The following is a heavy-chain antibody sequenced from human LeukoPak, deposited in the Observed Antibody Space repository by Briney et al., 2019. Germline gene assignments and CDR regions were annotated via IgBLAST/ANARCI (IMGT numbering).Heavy chain of an antibody. CDR2: IYYSGST. CDR1: GGSISSGGYY. J-gene: IGHJ5*02. D-gene: IGHD6-19*01. Sequence: SQTLSLTCTVSGGSISSGGYYWSWIRQHPGKGLEWIGYIYYSGSTYYNPSLKSRVTISVDTSKNQFSLKLSSVTAADTAVYYCATRYSSAWKNWFDPWGQGTLVTVSS. CDR3: ATRYSSAWKNWFDP. V-gene: IGHV4-31*03.